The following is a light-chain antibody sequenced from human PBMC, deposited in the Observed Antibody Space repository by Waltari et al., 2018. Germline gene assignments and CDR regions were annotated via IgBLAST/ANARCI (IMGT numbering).Light chain of an antibody. J-gene: IGLJ3*02. CDR2: KAN. CDR3: LLYMGSGIWV. V-gene: IGLV8-61*01. CDR1: SGSLSSTSY. Sequence: QTVVTQEPSLSVSPGGKVTLTCALSSGSLSSTSYASWYQQSPGQTARTFVSKANSRTYGFPDRCSGSVLGNKAVLIITGAQAGDEATYYCLLYMGSGIWVFGGGTKLTVL.